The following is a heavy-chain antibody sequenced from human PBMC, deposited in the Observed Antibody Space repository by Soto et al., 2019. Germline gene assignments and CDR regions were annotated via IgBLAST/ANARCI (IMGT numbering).Heavy chain of an antibody. Sequence: GGSLRLSCAASGFTFSSYAMGWVRQVPGRGLEWVSSISGGGGSYFADSVKGRFTISRDNSKNTLYLQMNSLRAEDTAIYYCAKARWFGEIPFFDNWGQGTLVTVSS. D-gene: IGHD3-10*01. CDR1: GFTFSSYA. V-gene: IGHV3-23*01. CDR2: ISGGGGS. CDR3: AKARWFGEIPFFDN. J-gene: IGHJ4*02.